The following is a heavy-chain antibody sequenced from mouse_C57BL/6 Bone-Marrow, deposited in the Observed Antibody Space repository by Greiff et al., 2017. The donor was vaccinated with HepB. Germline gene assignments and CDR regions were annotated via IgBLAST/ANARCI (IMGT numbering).Heavy chain of an antibody. Sequence: QVQLQQPGAELVKPGASVKMSCKASGYTFTSYWITWVKQRPGQGLAWIGDIYPGSGSTNYNEKFKSKATLTVDTSSSTAYMQLSSLTSEDAAVYYCARRRLGNYDYFDCWGQGTTLTFSS. J-gene: IGHJ2*01. CDR3: ARRRLGNYDYFDC. D-gene: IGHD2-1*01. V-gene: IGHV1-55*01. CDR1: GYTFTSYW. CDR2: IYPGSGST.